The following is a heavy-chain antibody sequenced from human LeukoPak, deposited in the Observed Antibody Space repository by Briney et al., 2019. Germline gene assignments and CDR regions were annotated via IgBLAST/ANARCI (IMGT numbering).Heavy chain of an antibody. D-gene: IGHD3-10*01. J-gene: IGHJ4*02. CDR2: IYSNGHI. V-gene: IGHV4-39*01. CDR1: SDSISSSSYL. Sequence: NPSETLSLTCSVSSDSISSSSYLWVWVRQPPGKGLEWIGDIYSNGHISYNPSLKSRAAISVDTSKNQFSLNLSSVTAADTAVYYCARRHYGSGNIDSWGQGTLVTVSS. CDR3: ARRHYGSGNIDS.